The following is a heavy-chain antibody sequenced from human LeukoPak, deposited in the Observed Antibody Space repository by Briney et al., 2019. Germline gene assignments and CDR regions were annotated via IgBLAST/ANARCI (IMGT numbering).Heavy chain of an antibody. CDR1: GNSISSSSYY. CDR2: INYYGKT. D-gene: IGHD3-10*01. CDR3: ARASGVYYFDY. Sequence: SETLSLTCTVSGNSISSSSYYWVWIRQPPGTGLEWIGSINYYGKTYYNPSLKSRVTISLDTSKNQFSLKLTSVTAADTAVYYCARASGVYYFDYWGQGTLVTVSS. V-gene: IGHV4-39*07. J-gene: IGHJ4*02.